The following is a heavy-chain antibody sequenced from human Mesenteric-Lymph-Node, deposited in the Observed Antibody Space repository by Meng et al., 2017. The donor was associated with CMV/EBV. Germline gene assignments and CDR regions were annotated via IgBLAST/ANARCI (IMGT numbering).Heavy chain of an antibody. V-gene: IGHV3-11*04. Sequence: GESLKISCKASGFSFSDDYMTWIRRAPGKGLELVSYISPSGTITQYADSVKGRFLISRDNAKNSLYLQMNSLRAEDTAVYYCARGRYFDKFDYWGQGTLVTVSS. CDR1: GFSFSDDY. CDR2: ISPSGTIT. J-gene: IGHJ4*02. D-gene: IGHD3-9*01. CDR3: ARGRYFDKFDY.